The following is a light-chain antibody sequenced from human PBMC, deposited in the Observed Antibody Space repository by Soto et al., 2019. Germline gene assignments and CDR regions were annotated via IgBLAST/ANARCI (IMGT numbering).Light chain of an antibody. CDR2: SNN. CDR1: SSNIGSNT. Sequence: QSVLTQPPSASGTPGQRVTTSCSGSSSNIGSNTVNWYQQLPGTAPKLLIYSNNQRPSGVPDRFSSSKSGTSASLAISGLQSEDEADYYCAAWDDSLNGVVFGGGTKVTVL. CDR3: AAWDDSLNGVV. J-gene: IGLJ2*01. V-gene: IGLV1-44*01.